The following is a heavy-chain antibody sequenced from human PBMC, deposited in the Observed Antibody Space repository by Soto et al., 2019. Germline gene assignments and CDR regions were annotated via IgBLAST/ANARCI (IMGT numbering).Heavy chain of an antibody. CDR3: ARDLAAGADY. Sequence: QVQLQQWGAGLLKPSETLSLTCAVYGGSFSGYYWSWIRQPPGKGLEWIGEINHSGSTNYNPSLKSRVTISVDTFKNQFSLKLSSVTAADTAVYYCARDLAAGADYWGQGTLVTVSS. D-gene: IGHD6-13*01. J-gene: IGHJ4*02. CDR2: INHSGST. CDR1: GGSFSGYY. V-gene: IGHV4-34*01.